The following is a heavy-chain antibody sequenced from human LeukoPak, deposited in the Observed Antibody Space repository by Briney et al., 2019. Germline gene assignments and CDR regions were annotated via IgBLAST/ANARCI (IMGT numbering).Heavy chain of an antibody. Sequence: ASVKVSCKASGYTFTGYYMHWVRQAPGQGFEWMGWINPNSGDTTYAQNFQARVTMTRDTSINTAYMELSRLRSDDTAVYYCARGRSVTEPETTSLFDYWGQGALVTVSS. D-gene: IGHD1-14*01. J-gene: IGHJ4*02. CDR3: ARGRSVTEPETTSLFDY. CDR2: INPNSGDT. V-gene: IGHV1-2*02. CDR1: GYTFTGYY.